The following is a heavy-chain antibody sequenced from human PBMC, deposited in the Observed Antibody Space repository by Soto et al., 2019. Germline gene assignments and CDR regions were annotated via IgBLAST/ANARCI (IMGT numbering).Heavy chain of an antibody. CDR2: IWYDGSTK. CDR1: GFSFSTYA. J-gene: IGHJ4*02. Sequence: VQLVHSGGGVVQPGRSLRLSCAACGFSFSTYAMHWVRQAPGKGLEWVAVIWYDGSTKYYSDSVRGRFTISRDNSNKTLYLQMSSLGAEDTAVYYCARDYSGNYKVLFYLDFWGQGTLVTVSS. D-gene: IGHD1-26*01. CDR3: ARDYSGNYKVLFYLDF. V-gene: IGHV3-33*01.